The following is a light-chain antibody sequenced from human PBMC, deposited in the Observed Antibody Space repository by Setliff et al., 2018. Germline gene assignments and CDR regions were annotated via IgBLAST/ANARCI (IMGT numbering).Light chain of an antibody. Sequence: QSVLTQPPSASGSPGQSVTISCTGTSSDVGGYSYVSWYQQHPGKAPKLMIYDVSKRPSGVSNRFSGSKSGNTASLTISGLQAEDEADYYCSSYTSSSPYVFGTGTKVTVL. J-gene: IGLJ1*01. CDR1: SSDVGGYSY. CDR3: SSYTSSSPYV. V-gene: IGLV2-14*01. CDR2: DVS.